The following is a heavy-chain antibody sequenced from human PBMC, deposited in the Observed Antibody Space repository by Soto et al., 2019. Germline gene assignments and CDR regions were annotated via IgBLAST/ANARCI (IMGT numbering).Heavy chain of an antibody. D-gene: IGHD3-10*01. J-gene: IGHJ4*02. V-gene: IGHV4-59*01. CDR1: GGSISGYF. CDR3: ARADTTIVPLDQ. Sequence: SETLSLTCPVSGGSISGYFWNWIRQPPGKGLEWIGYMSYTGNTNYNPSLTSRVSISVDTSKNQFSLNLNSVTAADTAVYYCARADTTIVPLDQWGQGTLATVSS. CDR2: MSYTGNT.